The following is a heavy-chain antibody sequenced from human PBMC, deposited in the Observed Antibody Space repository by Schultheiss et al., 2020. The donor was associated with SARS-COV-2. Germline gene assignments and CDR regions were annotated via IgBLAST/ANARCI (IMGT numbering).Heavy chain of an antibody. Sequence: GGSLRLSCAASGVTFSSYAMSWVRQAPGKGLEWVSFISSTGGSTYYADSVKGRFTISRDNSRNTLYLQVNSLRAEDTAIFYCAREEYGGHNWYFDLWGRGTLVTVSS. V-gene: IGHV3-23*01. CDR2: ISSTGGST. CDR1: GVTFSSYA. J-gene: IGHJ2*01. CDR3: AREEYGGHNWYFDL. D-gene: IGHD4-23*01.